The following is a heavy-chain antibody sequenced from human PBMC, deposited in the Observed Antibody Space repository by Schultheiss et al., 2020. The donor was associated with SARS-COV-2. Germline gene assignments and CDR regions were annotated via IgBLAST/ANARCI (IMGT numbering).Heavy chain of an antibody. V-gene: IGHV4-39*07. CDR2: MYHSGST. Sequence: SETLSLTCTVSGGSISSTNYYWGWIRQPPGKGLEWIGSMYHSGSTYYNPSLRSRVTINVDTSKNRFSLHLTSVTAADTAIYYCARAKSDSWGYYYYHMDVWGKGTTVTVSS. CDR3: ARAKSDSWGYYYYHMDV. CDR1: GGSISSTNYY. J-gene: IGHJ6*03. D-gene: IGHD7-27*01.